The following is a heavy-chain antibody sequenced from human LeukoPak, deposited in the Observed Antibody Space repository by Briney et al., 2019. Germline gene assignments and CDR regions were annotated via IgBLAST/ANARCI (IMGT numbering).Heavy chain of an antibody. J-gene: IGHJ4*02. V-gene: IGHV3-30*02. CDR2: TRDDGSKN. CDR1: GFTFRSYG. Sequence: GGSLTLSCAAPGFTFRSYGMHWFRQAPGRGLEWVAYTRDDGSKNWYGDSVKGRFTISRDNPKNTLYLQMKSLRGEDTAVYYCTNGDCRGGRCSSGAYWGQGTLVTVSS. D-gene: IGHD2-15*01. CDR3: TNGDCRGGRCSSGAY.